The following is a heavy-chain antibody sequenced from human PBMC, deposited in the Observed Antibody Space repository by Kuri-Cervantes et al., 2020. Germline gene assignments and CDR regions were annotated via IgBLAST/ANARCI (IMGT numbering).Heavy chain of an antibody. Sequence: GESLKISCKGSGYSFINYWTDWVRQMPGKGPEWMGSIHPGDSDIRYSPSFQGQITISVDKSISTAYLQWSSLRASDTAVYYCARARFTYYDLVSPWGQGTLVTVSS. J-gene: IGHJ5*02. D-gene: IGHD1-26*01. CDR3: ARARFTYYDLVSP. V-gene: IGHV5-51*01. CDR1: GYSFINYW. CDR2: IHPGDSDI.